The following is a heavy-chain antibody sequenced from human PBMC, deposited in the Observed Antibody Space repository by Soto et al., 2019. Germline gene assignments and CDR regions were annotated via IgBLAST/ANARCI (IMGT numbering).Heavy chain of an antibody. D-gene: IGHD1-20*01. CDR2: IYWDDDK. V-gene: IGHV2-5*02. CDR1: GFSLSTSGES. CDR3: AHKWKEQFTFDY. J-gene: IGHJ4*02. Sequence: QITLKESGPPLVKPTQTLTLTCSFSGFSLSTSGESVGWIRQPPGKALEWLGIIYWDDDKRYSPSLDSRLTITKDTSKNQVVLTMTNMDPVDTATYYCAHKWKEQFTFDYWGLGTLVTVSS.